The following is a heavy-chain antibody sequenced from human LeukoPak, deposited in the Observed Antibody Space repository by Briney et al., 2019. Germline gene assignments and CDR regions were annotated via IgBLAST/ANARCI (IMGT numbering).Heavy chain of an antibody. CDR2: ISSSSSTI. CDR3: ARAFRGTTVAFDI. V-gene: IGHV3-48*04. CDR1: GFTFSSFS. Sequence: SGGSLRLSCAASGFTFSSFSMNWVRQAPGKGLEWVSYISSSSSTIYYADSVKGRFTVSRDNAKNSLSLQMNSLRAEDTAVYYCARAFRGTTVAFDIWGQGTMVTVSS. D-gene: IGHD4-17*01. J-gene: IGHJ3*02.